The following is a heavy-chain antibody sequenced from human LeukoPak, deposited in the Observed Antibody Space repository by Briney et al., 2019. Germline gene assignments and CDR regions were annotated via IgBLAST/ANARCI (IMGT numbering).Heavy chain of an antibody. CDR2: ISDRGDST. V-gene: IGHV3-23*01. Sequence: GGSLRLSCAASGFTFSTYAMSWVRQAPGKGLEWVSTISDRGDSTYYADSVKGRFTISRDNSKDTVFLQLNSLRVEDTALYYCTKGTIELGVWGQGTTVTVSS. CDR1: GFTFSTYA. CDR3: TKGTIELGV. D-gene: IGHD4/OR15-4a*01. J-gene: IGHJ6*02.